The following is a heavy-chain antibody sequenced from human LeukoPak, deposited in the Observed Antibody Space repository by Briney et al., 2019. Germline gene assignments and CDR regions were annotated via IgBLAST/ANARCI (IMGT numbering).Heavy chain of an antibody. CDR3: ARNQQLGGHSYYYYGMDV. Sequence: GGSLRLSCVGSGFTSIAYALTWARQAPGKGLEWVSGISGGGVTTYYADSVKGRFTISRDNSKNTLYLQMNSLRADDTAIYYCARNQQLGGHSYYYYGMDVWGQGATVTVSS. CDR1: GFTSIAYA. V-gene: IGHV3-23*01. CDR2: ISGGGVTT. D-gene: IGHD3-16*01. J-gene: IGHJ6*02.